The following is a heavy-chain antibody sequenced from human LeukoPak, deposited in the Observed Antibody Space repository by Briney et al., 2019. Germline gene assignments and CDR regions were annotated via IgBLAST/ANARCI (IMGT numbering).Heavy chain of an antibody. CDR2: IYYSGNT. Sequence: PSETLSLTCAVSGGSITSTNYYWGWIRQPPGKGLEWIGSIYYSGNTYYSPSLKSRVTLSVDTSKNHFSLKLNSVTAADTAVYYCARAVDSSGFSTFQYWGQGTLVTVSS. D-gene: IGHD3-22*01. CDR3: ARAVDSSGFSTFQY. J-gene: IGHJ1*01. V-gene: IGHV4-39*02. CDR1: GGSITSTNYY.